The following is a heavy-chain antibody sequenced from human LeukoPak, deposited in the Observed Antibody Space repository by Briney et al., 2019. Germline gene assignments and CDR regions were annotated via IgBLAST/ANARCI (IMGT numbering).Heavy chain of an antibody. CDR3: ARGDTVTTGPFDY. Sequence: ASVKVSCKASGYTFTGYYMHWVRQAPGQGLEWMGRINPNSGGTNSAQKFQGRVTMTRDTSISTAYMELTRLRSDDTAVYYCARGDTVTTGPFDYWGQGTPVTVSS. CDR2: INPNSGGT. D-gene: IGHD4-17*01. CDR1: GYTFTGYY. V-gene: IGHV1-2*06. J-gene: IGHJ4*02.